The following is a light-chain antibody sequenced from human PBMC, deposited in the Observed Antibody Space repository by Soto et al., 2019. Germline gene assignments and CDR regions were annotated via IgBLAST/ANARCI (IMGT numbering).Light chain of an antibody. CDR1: QSVSAR. J-gene: IGKJ5*01. CDR3: QHYVSPPIT. Sequence: EIVLTQSPDTLSLSPGESATLSCRASQSVSARLAWYKHKPGQPPRLLISDVFNRASGVAERFSGSGSETDFTLIISRLEPEDFAVYYCQHYVSPPITFGQGTRLEI. V-gene: IGKV3-20*01. CDR2: DVF.